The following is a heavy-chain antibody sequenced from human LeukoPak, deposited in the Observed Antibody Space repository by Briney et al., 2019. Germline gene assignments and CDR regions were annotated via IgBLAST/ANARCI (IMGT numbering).Heavy chain of an antibody. CDR3: ARDTAALLLDY. J-gene: IGHJ4*02. CDR1: GFTFSNYT. CDR2: ITIISSYI. D-gene: IGHD2/OR15-2a*01. V-gene: IGHV3-21*01. Sequence: GGSLRLSCAASGFTFSNYTMNWVRQAPGKGLEWVSSITIISSYIYYADSVKGRFTISRDNAENSLYLQMNSLRAEDTAVYYCARDTAALLLDYWGQGTLVTVSS.